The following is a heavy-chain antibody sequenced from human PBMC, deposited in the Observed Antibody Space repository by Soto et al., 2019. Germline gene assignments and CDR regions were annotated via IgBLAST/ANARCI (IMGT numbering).Heavy chain of an antibody. Sequence: PSETLSLTCTVSGGSIRSGGYYWSWIRQHPGKGLEWIGYIYYSGSTYYNPSLKSRVTISVDTSKNQFSLKLSSVTAADTAVYYCARDPRYCTNGVCYFWFDPWGQGTLVTVSS. CDR1: GGSIRSGGYY. V-gene: IGHV4-31*03. CDR2: IYYSGST. J-gene: IGHJ5*02. CDR3: ARDPRYCTNGVCYFWFDP. D-gene: IGHD2-8*01.